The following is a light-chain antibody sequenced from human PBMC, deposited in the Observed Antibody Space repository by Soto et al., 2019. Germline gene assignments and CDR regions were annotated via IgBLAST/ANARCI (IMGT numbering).Light chain of an antibody. J-gene: IGKJ1*01. CDR3: QQYGSSPDT. CDR1: QSVSSSY. Sequence: EIVITQSPATLSVSPGERATLSCSASQSVSSSYLAWYQQKPGQAPRLLIYGASSRATGIPDRFSGSGSGTDFTLTISRLEPEDFAVYYCQQYGSSPDTFGQGTKVDIK. CDR2: GAS. V-gene: IGKV3-20*01.